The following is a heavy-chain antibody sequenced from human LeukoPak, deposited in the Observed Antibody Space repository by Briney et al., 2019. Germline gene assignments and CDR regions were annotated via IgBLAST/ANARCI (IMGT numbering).Heavy chain of an antibody. CDR2: INSDGTAT. D-gene: IGHD3-10*01. J-gene: IGHJ4*02. Sequence: PGGSLRLSCAASGFSFSIYYMHWVRQAPGKGLVWVSRINSDGTATVYADSVRGRFTISRDNAKNTLYSQMNSLRAEDTAVYYCVLYGLGSPHWGQGTLVTVSS. V-gene: IGHV3-74*01. CDR1: GFSFSIYY. CDR3: VLYGLGSPH.